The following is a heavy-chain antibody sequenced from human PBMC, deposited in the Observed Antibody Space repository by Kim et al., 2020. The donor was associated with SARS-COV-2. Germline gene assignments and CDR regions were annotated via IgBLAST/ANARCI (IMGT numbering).Heavy chain of an antibody. V-gene: IGHV3-13*04. D-gene: IGHD1-1*01. CDR3: ARAERLRGQNLYYYYGMDV. J-gene: IGHJ6*02. Sequence: GGSLRLSCAASGFTFSSYDMHWVRQATGKGLEWVSAIGTAGDTYYPGSVKGRFTISRENAKNSLYLQMNSLRAGDTAVYYCARAERLRGQNLYYYYGMDVWGQGTTVTVSS. CDR1: GFTFSSYD. CDR2: IGTAGDT.